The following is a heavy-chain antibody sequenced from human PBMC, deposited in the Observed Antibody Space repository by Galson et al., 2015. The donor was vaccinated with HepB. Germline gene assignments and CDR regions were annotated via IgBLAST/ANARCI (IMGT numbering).Heavy chain of an antibody. Sequence: ALRISCAAYGFTVSNYWWGWVRQAPGGGLEWVANIKHDATESYYVESVKGRFTISRDNAKNSLYLQMNCLRAEDTAVYYCARDKTGVPGNWSPFDYWGQGILVTVSS. CDR3: ARDKTGVPGNWSPFDY. V-gene: IGHV3-7*03. CDR2: IKHDATES. CDR1: GFTVSNYW. D-gene: IGHD6-19*01. J-gene: IGHJ4*02.